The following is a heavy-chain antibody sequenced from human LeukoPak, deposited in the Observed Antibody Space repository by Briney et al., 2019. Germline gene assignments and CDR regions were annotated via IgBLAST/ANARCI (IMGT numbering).Heavy chain of an antibody. CDR3: AKDYLGSSWYVANFDY. CDR1: GFTFSSYA. J-gene: IGHJ4*02. CDR2: ISGSGGST. D-gene: IGHD6-13*01. Sequence: QPGGSLRLSCAASGFTFSSYAMSWVRQAPGKGLEWVSAISGSGGSTYYADSVKGRFTISRDNSKNTLYLQMNSLRAEDTAVYYCAKDYLGSSWYVANFDYWGQGTLVTVSS. V-gene: IGHV3-23*01.